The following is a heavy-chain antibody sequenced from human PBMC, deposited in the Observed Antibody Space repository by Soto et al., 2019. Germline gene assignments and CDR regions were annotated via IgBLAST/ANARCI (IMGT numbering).Heavy chain of an antibody. J-gene: IGHJ4*02. Sequence: QVQLVESGGGVVQPGRSLRLSCAASGFTFSSYGMHWVRQAPGKGLEWVAVISYDGSNKYYADSVKGRFTISRDNSKNPLYLQMNSLRAEDTAVYYCAQEGDYHNYWGQGTLVTVSS. CDR1: GFTFSSYG. CDR3: AQEGDYHNY. CDR2: ISYDGSNK. V-gene: IGHV3-30*18. D-gene: IGHD4-17*01.